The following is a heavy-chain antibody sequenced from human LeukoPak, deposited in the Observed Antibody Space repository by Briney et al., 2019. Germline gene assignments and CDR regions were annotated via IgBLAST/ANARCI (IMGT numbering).Heavy chain of an antibody. CDR2: IHPYGIF. J-gene: IGHJ4*02. V-gene: IGHV4-34*01. Sequence: SETLSLTCAVYGGSCNDYYCSWIRQPPRKGLEWIGEIHPYGIFYYNSSLMSRVTISIDTSKSQFSLRLTSVTAADTAFYYCARGRDRSKAGDHWGQGSLVTVSS. CDR3: ARGRDRSKAGDH. D-gene: IGHD5-24*01. CDR1: GGSCNDYY.